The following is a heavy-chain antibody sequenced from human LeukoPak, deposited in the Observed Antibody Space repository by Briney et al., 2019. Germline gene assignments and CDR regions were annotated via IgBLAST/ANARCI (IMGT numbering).Heavy chain of an antibody. CDR1: GGSISSGGYY. D-gene: IGHD2-8*01. J-gene: IGHJ1*01. CDR2: IYYSGST. Sequence: PSETPSLTCTVSGGSISSGGYYWSWIRQHPGKGLEWIGYIYYSGSTYYNPSLKSRVTISVDTSKNQFSLKLSSVTAADTAVYYCARADAAEYFQHWGQGTLVTVSS. CDR3: ARADAAEYFQH. V-gene: IGHV4-31*03.